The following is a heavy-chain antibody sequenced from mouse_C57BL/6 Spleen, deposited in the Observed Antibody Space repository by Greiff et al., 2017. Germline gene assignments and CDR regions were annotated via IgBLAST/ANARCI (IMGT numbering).Heavy chain of an antibody. CDR3: ARRNWDDAMDY. V-gene: IGHV1-72*01. D-gene: IGHD4-1*01. J-gene: IGHJ4*01. CDR1: GYTFTSYW. Sequence: VQLKQPGAELVKPGASVKLSCKASGYTFTSYWMHWVKQRPGRGLEWIGRIDPNSGGTKYNEKFKSKATLPVDKPSSTAYMQLSSLTSEVSAVYYGARRNWDDAMDYWGQGTSVTVSS. CDR2: IDPNSGGT.